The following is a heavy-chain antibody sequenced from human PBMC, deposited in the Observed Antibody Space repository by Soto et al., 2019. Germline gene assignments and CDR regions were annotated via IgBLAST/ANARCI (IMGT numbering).Heavy chain of an antibody. CDR1: GFSLSTTGVG. Sequence: QITLKESGPTLVKPTQTLTLTCSFSGFSLSTTGVGVGWIRQSPGKALEWLAIIYWDNDKRYSPSLKSRVTXXXXXXXXXXXXXXTNMXXXXXXXYYCARSLWFGELHWGQGALVTVSS. CDR2: IYWDNDK. D-gene: IGHD3-10*01. J-gene: IGHJ4*02. CDR3: ARSLWFGELH. V-gene: IGHV2-5*02.